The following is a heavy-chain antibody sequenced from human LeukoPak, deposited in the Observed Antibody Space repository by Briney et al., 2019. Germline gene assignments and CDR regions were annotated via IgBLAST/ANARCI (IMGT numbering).Heavy chain of an antibody. Sequence: SETLSLTCAVYGGSITGYYWSWIRQTPGRGLEWVGEIHYTAATSYNPSLKSRATISTDTSKNQFSLRLSSVTAADTAVYYCARGNILTGYCFDFWGQGALVTVSS. CDR2: IHYTAAT. CDR1: GGSITGYY. J-gene: IGHJ4*02. V-gene: IGHV4-34*01. CDR3: ARGNILTGYCFDF. D-gene: IGHD3-9*01.